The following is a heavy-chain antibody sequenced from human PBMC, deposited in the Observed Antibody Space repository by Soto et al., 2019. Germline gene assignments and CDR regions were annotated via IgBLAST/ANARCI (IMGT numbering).Heavy chain of an antibody. D-gene: IGHD3-3*01. CDR2: MNPNSGNT. Sequence: ASVKVSCKASGYTFTSYDINWVRQATGQGLEWMGWMNPNSGNTGYAQKYQGRVTMTRNTSISTAYMELSSLRSEDTAVYYCARGFYFEFWSGYPNYYGMDVWGQGTTVTVSS. V-gene: IGHV1-8*01. J-gene: IGHJ6*02. CDR3: ARGFYFEFWSGYPNYYGMDV. CDR1: GYTFTSYD.